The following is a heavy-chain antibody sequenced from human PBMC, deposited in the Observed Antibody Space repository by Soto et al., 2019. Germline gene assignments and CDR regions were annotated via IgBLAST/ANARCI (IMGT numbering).Heavy chain of an antibody. J-gene: IGHJ5*02. CDR3: ARGTVTSGRWFGP. Sequence: QVHPVQSETEVKEPGASVTVSCKTSHATFTGYTINWVRQAPGQGLEWLGWISSLSGNTYYARDFQGRLTMTTNTSATTAYMELRSLRSDDTAVYFCARGTVTSGRWFGPWGQGTLVTVSS. D-gene: IGHD4-17*01. CDR1: HATFTGYT. V-gene: IGHV1-18*04. CDR2: ISSLSGNT.